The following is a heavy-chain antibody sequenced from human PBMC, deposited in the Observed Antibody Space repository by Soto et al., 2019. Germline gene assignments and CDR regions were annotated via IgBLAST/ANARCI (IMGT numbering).Heavy chain of an antibody. CDR2: ISGSGGST. Sequence: GGSLRLSCAASGFTFSSYGMSWVRQAPGKGLEWISFISGSGGSTDYAVSAKGRFTVSRDNSKNTLYLQMISLGADDTAVYYCAKGNSSSWGSASWG. CDR1: GFTFSSYG. D-gene: IGHD6-6*01. CDR3: AKGNSSSWGSAS. V-gene: IGHV3-23*01. J-gene: IGHJ6*01.